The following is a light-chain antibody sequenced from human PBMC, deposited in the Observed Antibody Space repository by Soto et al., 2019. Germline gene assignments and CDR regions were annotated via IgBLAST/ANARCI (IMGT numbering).Light chain of an antibody. J-gene: IGKJ2*01. CDR3: QQSYSTPLYT. CDR2: AAS. Sequence: DIPMIQSPSSLSASVGDRVTITCRASQSISSYLNWYQQKPGKAPKLLIYAASSLQSGVPSRFSGSGSGTDFTLTISSLQPEDFATYYCQQSYSTPLYTFGQGTKLEIK. V-gene: IGKV1-39*01. CDR1: QSISSY.